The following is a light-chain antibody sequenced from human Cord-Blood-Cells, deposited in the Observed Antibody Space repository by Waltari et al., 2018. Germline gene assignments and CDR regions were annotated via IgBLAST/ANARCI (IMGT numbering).Light chain of an antibody. CDR2: DVS. J-gene: IGLJ3*02. V-gene: IGLV2-14*01. CDR3: SSYTSSGTWV. Sequence: QSALTQPASVSGSPGQSITISCTGTSSDVGGYNYVSWYQQHPGKAPKLMIYDVSNRPAGVSNRFSGSKSGNTASRTISGLQAEDEANYYCSSYTSSGTWVFGGGTKLTV. CDR1: SSDVGGYNY.